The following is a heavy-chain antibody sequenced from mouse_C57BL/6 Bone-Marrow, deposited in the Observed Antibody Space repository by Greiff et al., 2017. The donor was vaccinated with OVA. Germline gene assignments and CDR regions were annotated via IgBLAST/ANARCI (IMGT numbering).Heavy chain of an antibody. CDR3: ARQGYYYGSSPFAY. J-gene: IGHJ3*01. CDR2: ISGGGGNT. CDR1: GFTFSSYT. D-gene: IGHD1-1*01. V-gene: IGHV5-9*01. Sequence: EVHLVESGGGLVKPGGSLKLSCAASGFTFSSYTMSWVRQTPEKRLEWVATISGGGGNTYYPDSVKGRFTISRDNAKNTLYLQMSSLRSEDTALYYCARQGYYYGSSPFAYWGQGTLVTVSA.